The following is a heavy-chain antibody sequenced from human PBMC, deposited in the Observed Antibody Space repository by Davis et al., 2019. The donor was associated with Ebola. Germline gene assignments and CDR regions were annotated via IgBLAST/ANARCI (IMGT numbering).Heavy chain of an antibody. CDR3: ASSMIGSGGSRARRRYYYYGMDV. V-gene: IGHV1-69*05. CDR1: GGTFSSYA. J-gene: IGHJ6*02. Sequence: SVKVSCKASGGTFSSYAISWVRQAPGQGLEWMGGIIPIFGTANYAQKFQGRVTMTRNTSISTAYMELSSLRSEDTAVYYCASSMIGSGGSRARRRYYYYGMDVWAKGPRSPSP. CDR2: IIPIFGTA. D-gene: IGHD2-15*01.